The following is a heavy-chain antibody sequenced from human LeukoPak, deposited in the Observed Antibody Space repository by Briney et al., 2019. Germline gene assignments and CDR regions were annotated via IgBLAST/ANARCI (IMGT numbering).Heavy chain of an antibody. Sequence: SETLSLTCSVSGGSVSSTTYYWAWIRQAPGKGLEWLASLHYSGNTFYNPSLKSRVTISVDTSKNQLFLRLTSVTAADTAVYYCARDGSGVMWPFDYWGQGTLVTVSS. V-gene: IGHV4-39*07. D-gene: IGHD3-10*01. J-gene: IGHJ4*02. CDR3: ARDGSGVMWPFDY. CDR2: LHYSGNT. CDR1: GGSVSSTTYY.